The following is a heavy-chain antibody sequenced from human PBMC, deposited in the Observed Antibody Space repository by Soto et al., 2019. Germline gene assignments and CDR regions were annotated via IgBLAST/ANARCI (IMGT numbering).Heavy chain of an antibody. CDR3: ARDSAPSHYYYYGMDV. Sequence: QVQLVESGGGVVQPGRSLRLSCAASGFTFSSYAMHWVRQAPGKGLEWVAVISYDGSNKYYADSVKGRFTISRDNSKNTLYLQMNSLRAEDTAVYYCARDSAPSHYYYYGMDVWGQGTTVTVSS. D-gene: IGHD1-26*01. J-gene: IGHJ6*02. V-gene: IGHV3-30-3*01. CDR1: GFTFSSYA. CDR2: ISYDGSNK.